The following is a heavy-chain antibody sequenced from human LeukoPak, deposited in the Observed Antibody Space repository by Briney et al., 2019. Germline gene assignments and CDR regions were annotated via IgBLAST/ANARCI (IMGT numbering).Heavy chain of an antibody. J-gene: IGHJ5*02. CDR3: ARGLRYSGGWYQS. CDR1: GYTFTGYY. Sequence: ASVKVSCEASGYTFTGYYMHWVRQAPGQGLEWMGRINPNSGGTNYAQKFQGRVTMTRDTSISTAYMELSRLRSDDTAVYYCARGLRYSGGWYQSWGQGTLVTVSS. V-gene: IGHV1-2*06. D-gene: IGHD6-19*01. CDR2: INPNSGGT.